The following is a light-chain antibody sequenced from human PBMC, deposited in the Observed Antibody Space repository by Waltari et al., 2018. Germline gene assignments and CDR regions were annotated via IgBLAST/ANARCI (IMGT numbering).Light chain of an antibody. J-gene: IGLJ2*01. Sequence: QSALTQPPSASGSPGQSVTFSCTVTARDIGGFQFVSWYQQHPDKAPRLIIYDVIKRPSGVADRFSGSKSGNTASLTVSGLQAEDEADYFCCSFSGANNLLFGGGTRLTV. CDR3: CSFSGANNLL. V-gene: IGLV2-8*01. CDR2: DVI. CDR1: ARDIGGFQF.